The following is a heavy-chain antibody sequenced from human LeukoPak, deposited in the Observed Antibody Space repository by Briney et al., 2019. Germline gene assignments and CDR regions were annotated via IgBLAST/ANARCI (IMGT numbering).Heavy chain of an antibody. CDR2: IYYSGTT. J-gene: IGHJ5*02. CDR3: AKGAGGFSYYNWFDP. Sequence: SETLSLTCTVSGGSISSSPYYWGWIRQPPGKGLEWIGSIYYSGTTHYNPSLESRVTISVDTSKNQFSLKLASVTAADTAIHYCAKGAGGFSYYNWFDPWGQGTLVTVSS. D-gene: IGHD5-18*01. V-gene: IGHV4-39*07. CDR1: GGSISSSPYY.